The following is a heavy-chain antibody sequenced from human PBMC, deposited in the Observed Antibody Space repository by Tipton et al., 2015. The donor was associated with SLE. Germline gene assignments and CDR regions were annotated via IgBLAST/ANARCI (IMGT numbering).Heavy chain of an antibody. CDR2: INHSGST. J-gene: IGHJ3*02. CDR1: GGSFSGYY. V-gene: IGHV4-34*01. D-gene: IGHD2-15*01. CDR3: ARPSWSCSGGSCYSDSFDT. Sequence: TLSLTCAVYGGSFSGYYWSWIRQPPGKGLEWIGEINHSGSTNYNPSLKSRVTISVDTSKNQFSLNLSFVTAADTAVYYCARPSWSCSGGSCYSDSFDTWGQGTMVTVSS.